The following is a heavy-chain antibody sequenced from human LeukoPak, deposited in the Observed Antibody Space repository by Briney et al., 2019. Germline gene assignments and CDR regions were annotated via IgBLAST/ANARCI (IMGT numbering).Heavy chain of an antibody. CDR2: ISGNGGST. Sequence: GGSLRLSCAASGFTFTSYAMSWVRQAPGKGLEWVSGISGNGGSTYYADSVKGRFTISRDNSKDTLYLQMNSLRAEDTAVYYCAKRSRRLTIVRGVPREDVWGQGTTVTVSS. D-gene: IGHD3-10*01. J-gene: IGHJ6*02. V-gene: IGHV3-23*01. CDR3: AKRSRRLTIVRGVPREDV. CDR1: GFTFTSYA.